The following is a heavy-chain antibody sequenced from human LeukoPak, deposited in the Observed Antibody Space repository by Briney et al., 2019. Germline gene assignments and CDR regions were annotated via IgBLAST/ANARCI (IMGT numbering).Heavy chain of an antibody. J-gene: IGHJ6*02. V-gene: IGHV3-30*01. D-gene: IGHD6-6*01. CDR1: GSTFSNYA. Sequence: QAGGSLRLSCAASGSTFSNYAIHWVRQVPGRGLEWVALISSDGSVIYDADSVKGRFAISRDNSKNTLYLQINSLRPEDTAVYYCARDGPEYSSTSGYHYGMDVWGQGTTVTVSS. CDR3: ARDGPEYSSTSGYHYGMDV. CDR2: ISSDGSVI.